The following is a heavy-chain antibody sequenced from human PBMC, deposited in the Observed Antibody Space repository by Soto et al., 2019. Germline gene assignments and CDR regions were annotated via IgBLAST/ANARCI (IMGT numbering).Heavy chain of an antibody. V-gene: IGHV1-24*01. CDR1: GYSFSEMS. Sequence: ASVKVSCKVSGYSFSEMSMHWVRQTPEKGLEWMGSFDGEDGQTMYAQKFQGRVTMTEDTSADTAYMELSSLRSDDTAVYYCGIPGATGHLDHWGQGSRVTVSS. CDR3: GIPGATGHLDH. D-gene: IGHD3-10*01. J-gene: IGHJ4*02. CDR2: FDGEDGQT.